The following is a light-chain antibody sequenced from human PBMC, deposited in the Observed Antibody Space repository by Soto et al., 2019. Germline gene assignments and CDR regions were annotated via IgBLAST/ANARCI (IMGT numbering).Light chain of an antibody. V-gene: IGKV3-15*01. CDR1: QSVHNN. Sequence: EIVMTQSPATLSVSPLERGRLCCMASQSVHNNLAWYQQKPGQAPRLLIHAVSSRATGIPARFSGSGSGTEFTLTISSLQSEDFAVYYCQQHNEWRTFDQGTKVDIK. J-gene: IGKJ1*01. CDR3: QQHNEWRT. CDR2: AVS.